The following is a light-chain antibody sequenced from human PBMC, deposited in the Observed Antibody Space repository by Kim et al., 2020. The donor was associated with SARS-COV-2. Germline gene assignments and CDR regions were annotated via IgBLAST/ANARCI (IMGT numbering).Light chain of an antibody. J-gene: IGKJ2*01. Sequence: SASMGDRVTIICRASQSISGHLNWDLQKTGTAPKLLIFAASSLQSGVPARFRGSASGTDFTLTITNLQPEDFATYYCQQTYSTPPTFGQGTKLEI. V-gene: IGKV1-39*01. CDR3: QQTYSTPPT. CDR1: QSISGH. CDR2: AAS.